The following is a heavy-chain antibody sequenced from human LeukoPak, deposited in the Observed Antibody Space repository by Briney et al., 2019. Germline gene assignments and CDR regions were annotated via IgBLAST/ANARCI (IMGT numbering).Heavy chain of an antibody. V-gene: IGHV4-34*01. D-gene: IGHD6-13*01. CDR1: GGSFSGYY. CDR2: INHSGST. CDR3: ARVSSSWYQDWYFDL. Sequence: SETLSLTCAVYGGSFSGYYWTWIRQPPGKGLEWIGEINHSGSTNYNPSLKSRVTISVDTSKIQFSLKLSSVTAADTAVYYCARVSSSWYQDWYFDLWGRGTLVTVPS. J-gene: IGHJ2*01.